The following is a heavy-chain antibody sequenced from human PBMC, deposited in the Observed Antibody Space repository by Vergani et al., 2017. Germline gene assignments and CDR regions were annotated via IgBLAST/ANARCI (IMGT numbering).Heavy chain of an antibody. V-gene: IGHV3-30*04. Sequence: QVQLVESGGGVVQPGRSLRLSCAASGFTFSSYATHWVRPAPGKGLEWVAVISYDGSNKYYADSVKGRFTISRDNSKNTLYLQMNSLRAEDTAVYYCAREPTAGDSDYWGQGTLVTVSS. CDR3: AREPTAGDSDY. D-gene: IGHD7-27*01. CDR2: ISYDGSNK. J-gene: IGHJ4*02. CDR1: GFTFSSYA.